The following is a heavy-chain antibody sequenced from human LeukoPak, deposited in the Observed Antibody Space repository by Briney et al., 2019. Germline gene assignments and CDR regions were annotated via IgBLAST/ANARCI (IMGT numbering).Heavy chain of an antibody. D-gene: IGHD3-22*01. CDR3: ASEPSYNTSGYYPFFDY. CDR1: GFTFNRHW. J-gene: IGHJ4*02. CDR2: IKEDGSEK. V-gene: IGHV3-7*01. Sequence: PGGSLRLSCAASGFTFNRHWMSWVRQVPGKGLEWVANIKEDGSEKYYVDSVKGRFTISRDNAKNSLYLQMNSLRAEDTAVYYCASEPSYNTSGYYPFFDYWGQGTLVTVSS.